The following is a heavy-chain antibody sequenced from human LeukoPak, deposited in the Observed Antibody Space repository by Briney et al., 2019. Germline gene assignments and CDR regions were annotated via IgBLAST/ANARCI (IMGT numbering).Heavy chain of an antibody. CDR1: GFTFSSYS. D-gene: IGHD6-6*01. Sequence: PGGSLRLSCAASGFTFSSYSMNWVRQAPGKGLEWVSYISSSSSTIYYADSVKGRFTISRDNAKNSLYLQMNSLRAEDTAVYYCARRYSSSGGYYYYYMDVWGKGTTVTVSS. CDR3: ARRYSSSGGYYYYYMDV. J-gene: IGHJ6*03. V-gene: IGHV3-48*01. CDR2: ISSSSSTI.